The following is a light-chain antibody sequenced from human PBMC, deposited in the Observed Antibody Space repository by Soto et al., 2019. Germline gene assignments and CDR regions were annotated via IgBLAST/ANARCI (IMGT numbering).Light chain of an antibody. V-gene: IGLV1-47*01. Sequence: QSVLTQPPSSSGTPGQRVTISCSGRSSNIGSNYVFWYQHLPGTAPKLLIYRNNQRPSGVPDRFSGSKSGTSASLAISGLRSEDETGCYCAAWDDSLSGVVFCGGTKITVL. CDR3: AAWDDSLSGVV. J-gene: IGLJ2*01. CDR2: RNN. CDR1: SSNIGSNY.